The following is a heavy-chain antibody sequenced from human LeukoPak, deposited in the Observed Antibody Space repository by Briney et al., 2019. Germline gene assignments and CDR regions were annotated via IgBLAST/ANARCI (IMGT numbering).Heavy chain of an antibody. CDR3: ARTLLDAMIVVVIPAYFDY. D-gene: IGHD3-22*01. Sequence: PGGSLRLSCAASGFTFSSYAMHWVRQAPGKGLEWVAVISYDGSNKYYADSVKGRFTISRDNSKNTLYLQMNSLRAEDTAVYYCARTLLDAMIVVVIPAYFDYWGQGTLVTVSS. CDR2: ISYDGSNK. J-gene: IGHJ4*02. V-gene: IGHV3-30-3*01. CDR1: GFTFSSYA.